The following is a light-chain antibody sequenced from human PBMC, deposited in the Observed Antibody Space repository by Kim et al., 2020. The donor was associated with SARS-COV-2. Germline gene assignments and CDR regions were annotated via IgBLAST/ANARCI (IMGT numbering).Light chain of an antibody. J-gene: IGKJ4*01. CDR3: QQRSNWPLT. CDR2: DAS. V-gene: IGKV3-11*01. Sequence: SSSPGEGATLSCRASQSVSHHLAWYQQKPGQAPRLRIYDASSRATGIPARFSGSGSGTDFTLTISSLEPEEFAVYYCQQRSNWPLTFGGGTKVDIK. CDR1: QSVSHH.